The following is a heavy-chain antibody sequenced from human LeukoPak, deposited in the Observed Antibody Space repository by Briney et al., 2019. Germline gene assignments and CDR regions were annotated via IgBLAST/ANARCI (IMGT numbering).Heavy chain of an antibody. CDR3: ARAHYDIFTGSYFDY. CDR2: IYYSGST. V-gene: IGHV4-39*07. D-gene: IGHD3-9*01. J-gene: IGHJ4*02. Sequence: SETLSVNCTVSGGSISSSSYYWGWIRQPPGKGLEWIGSIYYSGSTYYNPSLQSRVTISVDTSKNQFSLKLSSVTAADTAVYYCARAHYDIFTGSYFDYWGQGTLVTVSS. CDR1: GGSISSSSYY.